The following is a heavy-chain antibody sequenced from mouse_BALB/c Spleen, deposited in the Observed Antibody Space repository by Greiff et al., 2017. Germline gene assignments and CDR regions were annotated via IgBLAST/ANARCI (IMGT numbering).Heavy chain of an antibody. V-gene: IGHV5-4*02. CDR3: ARGKELDY. Sequence: EVQLVESGGGLVKPGGSLKLSCAASGFTFSDYYMYWVRQTPEKRLEWVATISDGGSYTYYPDSVKGRFTISRDNAKNNLYLQMSSLKSEDTAMYYCARGKELDYWGQGTTLTVSS. CDR2: ISDGGSYT. CDR1: GFTFSDYY. J-gene: IGHJ2*01.